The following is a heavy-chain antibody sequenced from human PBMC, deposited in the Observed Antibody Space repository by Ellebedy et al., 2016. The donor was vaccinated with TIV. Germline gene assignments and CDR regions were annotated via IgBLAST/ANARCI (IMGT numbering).Heavy chain of an antibody. CDR3: ARSDRFLKQFDY. J-gene: IGHJ4*01. Sequence: SETLSLXCTVSGGSVSSGSYYWSWIRQPPGKGLEWIGYIYYSGSTNYNPSLKSRVTISVDTSKNQFSLKLSSVTAADTAVYYCARSDRFLKQFDYWGQGTLVTVSS. CDR2: IYYSGST. CDR1: GGSVSSGSYY. D-gene: IGHD3-3*01. V-gene: IGHV4-61*01.